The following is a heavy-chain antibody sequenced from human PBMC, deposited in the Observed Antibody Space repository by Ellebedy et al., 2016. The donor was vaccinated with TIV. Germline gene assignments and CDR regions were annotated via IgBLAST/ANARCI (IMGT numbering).Heavy chain of an antibody. Sequence: GGSLRLSXAVSGFTFSRYAMHWVRQAPGKGLKWVAVISYDGSTKYYADSVKGRLRISRDNSKNTLYLQMNSLRAEQTAVYYCARELITSTGRGDYYGMDVWGQGATVTVSS. J-gene: IGHJ6*02. CDR2: ISYDGSTK. CDR1: GFTFSRYA. V-gene: IGHV3-30-3*01. D-gene: IGHD1-1*01. CDR3: ARELITSTGRGDYYGMDV.